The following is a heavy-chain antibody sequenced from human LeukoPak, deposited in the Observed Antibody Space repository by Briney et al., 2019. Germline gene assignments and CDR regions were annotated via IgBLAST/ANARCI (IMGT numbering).Heavy chain of an antibody. CDR1: GGSLSSSSYH. V-gene: IGHV4-39*01. J-gene: IGHJ4*02. CDR3: ARHQPFWSCADCYLIDY. CDR2: IYYSGST. D-gene: IGHD2-21*02. Sequence: SETLSLTCTVSGGSLSSSSYHWGWIRQPPGKGLEWIGSIYYSGSTYYNPSLKSRVTISVDTSKNQYSLKLSSVTAADTAVYYCARHQPFWSCADCYLIDYWGQGTLVTVSS.